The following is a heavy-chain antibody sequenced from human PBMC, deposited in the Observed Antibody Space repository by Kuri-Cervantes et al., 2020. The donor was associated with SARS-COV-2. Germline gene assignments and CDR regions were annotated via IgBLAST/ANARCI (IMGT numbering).Heavy chain of an antibody. CDR2: TRNKANSYTT. D-gene: IGHD6-19*01. V-gene: IGHV3-72*01. CDR1: GFTFSDHH. Sequence: LSLTCAASGFTFSDHHMDWVRQAPGKGLEWVGRTRNKANSYTTEYAASVKGRFTISRDDSKNSLYLQMNSLKTEDTAVYYCASAVAGLFDYWGQGTLVTVSS. CDR3: ASAVAGLFDY. J-gene: IGHJ4*02.